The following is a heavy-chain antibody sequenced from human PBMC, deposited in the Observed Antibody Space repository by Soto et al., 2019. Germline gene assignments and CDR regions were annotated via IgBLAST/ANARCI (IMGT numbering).Heavy chain of an antibody. V-gene: IGHV1-69*13. CDR1: GGTFSSYA. J-gene: IGHJ4*02. CDR3: ARVIQKGHYYDSSGYYPGVFDY. Sequence: SVKVSCKASGGTFSSYAISWVRQAPGQGLEWIGGIIPIFGTANYAQKFQGRVTITADESTSTAYMELSSLRSEDTAVYYCARVIQKGHYYDSSGYYPGVFDYWGQGTLVTVSS. D-gene: IGHD3-22*01. CDR2: IIPIFGTA.